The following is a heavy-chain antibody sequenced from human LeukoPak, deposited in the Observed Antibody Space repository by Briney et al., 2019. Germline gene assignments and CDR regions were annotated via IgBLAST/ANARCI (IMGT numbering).Heavy chain of an antibody. CDR2: IYYSGST. CDR1: GGSISSYY. D-gene: IGHD6-6*01. V-gene: IGHV4-59*01. CDR3: ARVTSEDWFDP. J-gene: IGHJ5*02. Sequence: PSETLSLTCTVSGGSISSYYWSWLRQPPGKGLEWIGYIYYSGSTNYNPSLKSRVTISVDTSKNQFSLKLSSVTAADTAVYYCARVTSEDWFDPWGQGTLVTVSS.